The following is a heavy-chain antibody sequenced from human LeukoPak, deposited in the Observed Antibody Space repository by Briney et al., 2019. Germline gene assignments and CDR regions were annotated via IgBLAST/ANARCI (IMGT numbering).Heavy chain of an antibody. CDR3: ARDWGRGTFDDY. CDR1: RFTFSNYG. D-gene: IGHD7-27*01. Sequence: PGGSLRLSCAASRFTFSNYGMNWVRQAPGKGLGWVSYISSSGSTIYYADSMKGRFTISRDNAKNSLYLQMNSLRAEDTAVYYCARDWGRGTFDDYWGQGTLVTVSS. J-gene: IGHJ4*02. V-gene: IGHV3-48*03. CDR2: ISSSGSTI.